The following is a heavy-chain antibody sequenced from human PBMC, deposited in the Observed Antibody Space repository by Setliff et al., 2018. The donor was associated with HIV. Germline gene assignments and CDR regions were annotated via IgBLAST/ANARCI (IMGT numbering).Heavy chain of an antibody. CDR2: VYHGGST. Sequence: SETLSLTCDVSGASISSHYWSWIRQAPGMGLEWIGYVYHGGSTNYNPSLKSRVSISVDTSKNQLSLRLNSVTAADTAVYYCAKDRVEVVVEDEADMTSYYYYMDVWGQGTTVTV. J-gene: IGHJ6*03. CDR3: AKDRVEVVVEDEADMTSYYYYMDV. D-gene: IGHD2-21*01. CDR1: GASISSHY. V-gene: IGHV4-59*11.